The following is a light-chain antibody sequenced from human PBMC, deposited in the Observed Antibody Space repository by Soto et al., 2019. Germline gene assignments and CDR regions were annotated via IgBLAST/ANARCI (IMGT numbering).Light chain of an antibody. CDR3: QQSHTTPVYT. Sequence: DIQMTQSPSSLSASVGDRVTITCRASQSISDYVNWFQQTPGKAPKLLIYSTSRLQRGVPSRFSGSGSETEFTLTISGLQPADFATYYCQQSHTTPVYTFGQGTKLEIK. V-gene: IGKV1-39*01. CDR1: QSISDY. J-gene: IGKJ2*01. CDR2: STS.